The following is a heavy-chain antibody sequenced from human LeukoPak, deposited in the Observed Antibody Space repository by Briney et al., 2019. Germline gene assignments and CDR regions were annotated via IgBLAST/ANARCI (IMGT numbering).Heavy chain of an antibody. J-gene: IGHJ4*02. Sequence: GGSLGLSCAASGFTFSSYSMNWVRQAPGKGLEWVSSISSSSSYIYYADSVKGRFTISRDNAKNSLYLQMNSLRAEDTAVYYCARDPRIAVADDYWGQGTLVTVSS. V-gene: IGHV3-21*01. D-gene: IGHD6-19*01. CDR2: ISSSSSYI. CDR1: GFTFSSYS. CDR3: ARDPRIAVADDY.